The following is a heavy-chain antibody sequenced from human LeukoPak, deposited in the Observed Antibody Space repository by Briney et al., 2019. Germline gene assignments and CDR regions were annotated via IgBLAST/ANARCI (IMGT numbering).Heavy chain of an antibody. CDR3: ARVNYGSATKEDY. V-gene: IGHV4-31*03. Sequence: PSHTLSLTCTVSGGSISSGGYYWSWIRQHPGKGLEWIGYIYYSGSAYYNPSLKSRVTISVDTSENQFSLKLSSVTAADTAVYYCARVNYGSATKEDYWGQGTLVTVSS. CDR1: GGSISSGGYY. J-gene: IGHJ4*02. D-gene: IGHD3-10*01. CDR2: IYYSGSA.